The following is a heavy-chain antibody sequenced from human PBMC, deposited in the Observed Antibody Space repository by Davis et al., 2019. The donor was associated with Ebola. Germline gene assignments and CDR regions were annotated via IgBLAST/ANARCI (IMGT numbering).Heavy chain of an antibody. D-gene: IGHD5-24*01. V-gene: IGHV3-23*01. CDR2: ISGGGVTT. J-gene: IGHJ4*02. CDR3: AKCSVGMATISDN. CDR1: GFTLSSYA. Sequence: GESLKISCAASGFTLSSYAMSWVRQAPGKGLEWVSTISGGGVTTYYADSVKGRFTISRDNSKNTLYLQMNSLRAEDTAVYYCAKCSVGMATISDNWGQGTLVTVSS.